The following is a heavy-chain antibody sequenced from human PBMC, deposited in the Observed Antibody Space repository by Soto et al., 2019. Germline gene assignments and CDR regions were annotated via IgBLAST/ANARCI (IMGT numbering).Heavy chain of an antibody. CDR1: GFTFSSYG. D-gene: IGHD5-18*01. J-gene: IGHJ6*02. Sequence: QVQLVESGGGVVQPGRSLRLSCAASGFTFSSYGMHWVRQAPGKGLEWVAVIWYDGSNKYYADSVKGRFTISRDNSKKPLYLQMNSLRAEDTAVYYCAREDTAHYYYYGMDVWGQGTTVTVSS. CDR2: IWYDGSNK. V-gene: IGHV3-33*01. CDR3: AREDTAHYYYYGMDV.